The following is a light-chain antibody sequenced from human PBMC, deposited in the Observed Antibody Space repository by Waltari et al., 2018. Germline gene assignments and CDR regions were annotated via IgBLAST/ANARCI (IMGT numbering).Light chain of an antibody. V-gene: IGLV2-14*03. CDR3: SSYTSSSTVV. CDR1: SSDVGGYNY. J-gene: IGLJ2*01. CDR2: DVS. Sequence: QSALTQPASVSGSPGQSITISCTGTSSDVGGYNYVSWYQQHPGKAPKLMIYDVSNRPSGVSTRFPGSKSGNTASLTISGLQAEDEADYYCSSYTSSSTVVFGGGTKLTVL.